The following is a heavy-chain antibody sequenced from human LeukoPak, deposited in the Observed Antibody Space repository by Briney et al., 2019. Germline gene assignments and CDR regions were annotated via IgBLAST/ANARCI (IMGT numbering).Heavy chain of an antibody. Sequence: ASVKVSCKASGYTSTGYYIHWVRQAPGQGLEWMGRINPNSGGTNYAQKFQGRVTMTRDTSISTAYMELSRLRSDDTAVYYCAILTYYYDSSGYFTTSDYWGQGTLVTVSS. CDR1: GYTSTGYY. D-gene: IGHD3-22*01. V-gene: IGHV1-2*06. J-gene: IGHJ4*02. CDR2: INPNSGGT. CDR3: AILTYYYDSSGYFTTSDY.